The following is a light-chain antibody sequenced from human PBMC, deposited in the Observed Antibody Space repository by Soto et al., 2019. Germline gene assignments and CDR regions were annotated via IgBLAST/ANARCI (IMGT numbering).Light chain of an antibody. CDR2: LNSDGSH. V-gene: IGLV4-69*01. CDR1: SGHSSND. Sequence: QPVLTQSPSASASPGASVTVTCTLSSGHSSNDVAWHQQQPEKGHRYLMRLNSDGSHSKGDAIPDRFTDSSSGADRYLTISSLQSEDEADYYCQTWGTGIVVFGGGTKVTVL. J-gene: IGLJ3*02. CDR3: QTWGTGIVV.